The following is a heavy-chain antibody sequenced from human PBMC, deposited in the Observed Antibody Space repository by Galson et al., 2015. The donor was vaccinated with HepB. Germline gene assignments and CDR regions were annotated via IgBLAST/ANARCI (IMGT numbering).Heavy chain of an antibody. CDR2: IYPGDSDT. CDR1: GYSFTSYW. J-gene: IGHJ4*02. Sequence: QSGAEVKKPGESLKISCKGSGYSFTSYWIGWERQMPGKGLEWMGIIYPGDSDTRYSPSFQGQVTISADKSISTAYLQWSSLKASDTAMYYCARVRAYGDYPYYFDYWGQGTLVTVSS. D-gene: IGHD4-17*01. CDR3: ARVRAYGDYPYYFDY. V-gene: IGHV5-51*01.